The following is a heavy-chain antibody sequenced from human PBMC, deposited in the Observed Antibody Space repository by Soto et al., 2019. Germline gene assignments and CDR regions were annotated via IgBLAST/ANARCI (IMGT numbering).Heavy chain of an antibody. J-gene: IGHJ4*02. CDR1: GFAFSAYG. Sequence: QVQLVESGGGVVQPGRSLRLSCAASGFAFSAYGMHWVRQAPGKGLEWVAMIYYDGSNKYYADSVKGRFTISRDNSKNTLYLQMSSLRAEDTALYYCARVGGTVTSDYWGQGPLVTVSS. CDR3: ARVGGTVTSDY. CDR2: IYYDGSNK. V-gene: IGHV3-33*01. D-gene: IGHD4-17*01.